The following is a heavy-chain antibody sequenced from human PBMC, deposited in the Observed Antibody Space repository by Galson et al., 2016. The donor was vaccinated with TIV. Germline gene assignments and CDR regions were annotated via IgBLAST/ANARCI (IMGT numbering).Heavy chain of an antibody. D-gene: IGHD2-21*02. Sequence: SVKVSCKAFGYTVTTYYIHWVRQGPGQGLEWMGIINPSGGGTTYAQNFQGRITMTRDTSTGTVYMALSSLRSEDTAVYYCARSQSCGGDCYYFDYWGRGTLVVVSS. CDR2: INPSGGGT. CDR1: GYTVTTYY. CDR3: ARSQSCGGDCYYFDY. V-gene: IGHV1-46*01. J-gene: IGHJ4*02.